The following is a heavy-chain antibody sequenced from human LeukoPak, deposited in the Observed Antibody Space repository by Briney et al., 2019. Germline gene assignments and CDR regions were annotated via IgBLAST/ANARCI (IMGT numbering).Heavy chain of an antibody. D-gene: IGHD3-22*01. CDR2: TYYRSQWYN. CDR1: GDSVSSNSAA. J-gene: IGHJ3*02. V-gene: IGHV6-1*01. Sequence: SQTLSLTCALSGDSVSSNSAAWNWIRHSPSRGLEWLGRTYYRSQWYNDYAVSETSRRPLNPDTSKNQFSLQLNSVTPEDTAVYYCARDSYYYDSSGPSGAFDIWGQGTMVTVSS. CDR3: ARDSYYYDSSGPSGAFDI.